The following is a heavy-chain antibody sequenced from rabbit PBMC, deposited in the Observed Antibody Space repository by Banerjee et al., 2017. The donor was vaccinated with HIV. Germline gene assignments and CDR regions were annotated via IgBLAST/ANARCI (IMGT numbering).Heavy chain of an antibody. Sequence: QSLEESGGDLVKPGASLTLTCTASGFSFSSGYDMCWVRQAPGKGLEWIGCIGVGNGRTYYASWAKGRFTISKTSSTTVTLQMTSLTGADTATYFCATWSTGVDWNLWGPGTLVTVS. CDR1: GFSFSSGYD. J-gene: IGHJ4*01. CDR3: ATWSTGVDWNL. D-gene: IGHD7-1*01. CDR2: IGVGNGRT. V-gene: IGHV1S40*01.